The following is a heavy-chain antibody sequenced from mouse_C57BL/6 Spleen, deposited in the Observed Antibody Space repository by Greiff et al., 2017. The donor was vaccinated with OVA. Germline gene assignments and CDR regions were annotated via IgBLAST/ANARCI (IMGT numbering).Heavy chain of an antibody. CDR3: TRAGSSHGGYYFDY. CDR2: IDPETGGT. V-gene: IGHV1-15*01. CDR1: GYTFTDYE. Sequence: VHLVESGAELVRPGASVTLSCKASGYTFTDYEMHWVKQTPVHGLEWIGAIDPETGGTAYNQKFKGKAILTADKSSSTAYMELRSLTSEDSAVYYCTRAGSSHGGYYFDYWGQGTTLTVSS. D-gene: IGHD1-1*01. J-gene: IGHJ2*01.